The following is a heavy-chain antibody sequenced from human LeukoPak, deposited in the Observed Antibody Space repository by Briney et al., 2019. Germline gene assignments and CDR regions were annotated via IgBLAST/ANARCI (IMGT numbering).Heavy chain of an antibody. Sequence: ASVKVSCKASGYTFTSYDINWVRQATGQGPEWMGWMNPNSGNTGYAQKFQGRVTMTRNTSTSTAYMELSSLRSEDTAVYYCARGGSGVYYYYGMDVWGQGTTVTVS. CDR3: ARGGSGVYYYYGMDV. CDR2: MNPNSGNT. CDR1: GYTFTSYD. J-gene: IGHJ6*02. D-gene: IGHD6-19*01. V-gene: IGHV1-8*01.